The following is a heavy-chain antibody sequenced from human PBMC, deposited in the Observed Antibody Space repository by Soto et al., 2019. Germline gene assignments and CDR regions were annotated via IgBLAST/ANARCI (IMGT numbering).Heavy chain of an antibody. CDR3: AKVSQWLFHFDY. CDR1: GFTFSPYG. V-gene: IGHV3-30*18. CDR2: ISYDGSYK. J-gene: IGHJ4*02. D-gene: IGHD3-22*01. Sequence: GGSLRLSCAAFGFTFSPYGMHWVRQAPGKGLEWVAVISYDGSYKYYADSVKGRFTISRDNSKNTLYLQMNSLRAEDTAVYYCAKVSQWLFHFDYWGQGTLVTVSS.